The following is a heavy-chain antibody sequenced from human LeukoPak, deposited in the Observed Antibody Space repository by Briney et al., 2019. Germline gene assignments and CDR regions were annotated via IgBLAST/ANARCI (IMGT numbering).Heavy chain of an antibody. CDR2: ISYSGNT. CDR3: AREGLMTIKAFDI. D-gene: IGHD4/OR15-4a*01. Sequence: SETLSLTCSVSGDSITNYYWSWVRQPPGKGLEWIGYISYSGNTNYNPSLKGRVTISIDTSKNQFSLKLSSVTAADTAVYYCAREGLMTIKAFDIWGQGTMVTVSS. J-gene: IGHJ3*02. CDR1: GDSITNYY. V-gene: IGHV4-59*01.